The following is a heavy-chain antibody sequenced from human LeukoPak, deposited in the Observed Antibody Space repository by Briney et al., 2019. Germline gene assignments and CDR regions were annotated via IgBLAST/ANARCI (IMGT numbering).Heavy chain of an antibody. CDR2: IKSDGSST. D-gene: IGHD5-18*01. CDR3: ARDLITPTAMVTGGFDY. J-gene: IGHJ4*02. Sequence: PGGSLRLSCAASGFTFSRYWMHWVSQAPREGVGWVSRIKSDGSSTSYADSVKGRFTISRDNAKNTLYLQMNSLRAEDTAVYYCARDLITPTAMVTGGFDYWGQGTLVTVSS. CDR1: GFTFSRYW. V-gene: IGHV3-74*01.